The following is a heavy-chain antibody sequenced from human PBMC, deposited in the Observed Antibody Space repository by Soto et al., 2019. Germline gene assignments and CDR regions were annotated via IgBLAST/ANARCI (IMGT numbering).Heavy chain of an antibody. J-gene: IGHJ1*01. CDR2: IIPIFGTA. Sequence: SVKVSCKASGGTFSSYAISWVRQAPGQGLEWMGGIIPIFGTANYAQKFQGRVTITADKSTSTAYMELSSLRSEDTAVYYCARNFHCSGGSCYCFQHWGQGTLVTVSS. CDR3: ARNFHCSGGSCYCFQH. CDR1: GGTFSSYA. V-gene: IGHV1-69*06. D-gene: IGHD2-15*01.